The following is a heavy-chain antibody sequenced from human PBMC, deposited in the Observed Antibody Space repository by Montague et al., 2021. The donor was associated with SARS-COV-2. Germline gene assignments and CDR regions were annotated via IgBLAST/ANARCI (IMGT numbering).Heavy chain of an antibody. J-gene: IGHJ5*02. D-gene: IGHD3-10*01. Sequence: SETLSLTCTVSGYSISSGYYWGWIRQPPGKGLEWIGSIYHNGSTYYNPSLKSRVTISVDTSKNQFSLKLSSVTAADTAVYYCARDCYDYGSGSYQRWFDPWGQGTLVTVSS. CDR1: GYSISSGYY. CDR3: ARDCYDYGSGSYQRWFDP. CDR2: IYHNGST. V-gene: IGHV4-38-2*02.